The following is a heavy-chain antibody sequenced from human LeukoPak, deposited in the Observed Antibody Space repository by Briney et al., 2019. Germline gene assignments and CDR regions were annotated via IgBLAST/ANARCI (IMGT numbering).Heavy chain of an antibody. D-gene: IGHD5-18*01. Sequence: PGTSLRLSCAASGFTFSSYAMHWVRQAPGKGLEWVAIIWYDGSYKYYADSVKGRFTISRDNSKNTVYLQMNSLISEDTAVYYCAKDPHTGNFESDYWGQGPLVTVSS. CDR1: GFTFSSYA. CDR3: AKDPHTGNFESDY. J-gene: IGHJ4*02. CDR2: IWYDGSYK. V-gene: IGHV3-33*06.